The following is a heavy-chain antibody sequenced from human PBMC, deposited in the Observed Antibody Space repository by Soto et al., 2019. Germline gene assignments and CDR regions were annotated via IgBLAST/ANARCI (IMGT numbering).Heavy chain of an antibody. D-gene: IGHD5-18*01. CDR2: IYPGDSDT. CDR1: GYSFVSYW. CDR3: ANTDGYEVEY. Sequence: PGESLKISCKGSGYSFVSYWIALVRQMPGKGLEWMGSIYPGDSDTTYSPSIQGQVTISADKSSTTVYLQWNTQKASDTAMYYCANTDGYEVEYWGQGTQVTVSS. J-gene: IGHJ4*02. V-gene: IGHV5-51*01.